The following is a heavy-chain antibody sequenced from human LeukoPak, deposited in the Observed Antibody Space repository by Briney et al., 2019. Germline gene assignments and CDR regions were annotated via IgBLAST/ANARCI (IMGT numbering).Heavy chain of an antibody. CDR2: IFSGGGT. J-gene: IGHJ4*02. V-gene: IGHV3-53*01. D-gene: IGHD3-10*01. CDR1: GFTVSSNY. CDR3: ARGPGGGSGSYYYFDY. Sequence: PVGSLRLSCAASGFTVSSNYMTWVRQAPGKGLEWVSVIFSGGGTYYADSVKGRFTISRDNSQNTLYLQMNSLRAEDTAVYYCARGPGGGSGSYYYFDYWGQGTLVTVSS.